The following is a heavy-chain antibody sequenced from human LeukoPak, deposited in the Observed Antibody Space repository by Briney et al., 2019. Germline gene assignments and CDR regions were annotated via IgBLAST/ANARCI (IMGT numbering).Heavy chain of an antibody. CDR1: EFTFSSYS. V-gene: IGHV3-48*02. J-gene: IGHJ6*02. D-gene: IGHD1-26*01. CDR3: ARVVGLRPLGYDMDV. CDR2: ISTSSSTI. Sequence: PGGSLRLSCAASEFTFSSYSMNWVRQAPGKGLEWVSYISTSSSTIFYADSVKGRFTISRDNAKNSLYLQMNSLRDEDTAVYFCARVVGLRPLGYDMDVWGQGTTVTVSS.